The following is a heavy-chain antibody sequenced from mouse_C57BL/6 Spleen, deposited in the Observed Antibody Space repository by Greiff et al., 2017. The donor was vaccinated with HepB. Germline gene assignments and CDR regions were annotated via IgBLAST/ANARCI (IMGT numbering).Heavy chain of an antibody. CDR1: GYAFSSYW. J-gene: IGHJ2*01. V-gene: IGHV1-80*01. D-gene: IGHD1-1*01. CDR3: ARSPPYYYGSSLDY. CDR2: IYPGDGDT. Sequence: QVQLQQSGAELVKPGASVKISCKASGYAFSSYWMNWVKQRPGKGLEWIGQIYPGDGDTNYNGKFKGKATLTADKSSSTAYMQLSSLTSEDSAVYFCARSPPYYYGSSLDYWGQGTTLTVSS.